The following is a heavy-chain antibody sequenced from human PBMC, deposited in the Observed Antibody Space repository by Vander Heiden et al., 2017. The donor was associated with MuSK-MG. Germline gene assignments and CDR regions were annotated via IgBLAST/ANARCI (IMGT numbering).Heavy chain of an antibody. Sequence: QVQLEASGRGVVQLGTSLRLSCLASGFTFTRFRVPWLCTAPGEGLEWLAVVASRGHAIYYADSVRGRFIISRDNSKNTVFLQMNSLTTEDTALDDCAKEPFTGWPKSVYWGQGSLVSVSS. D-gene: IGHD3-9*01. CDR3: AKEPFTGWPKSVY. V-gene: IGHV3-30*18. CDR1: GFTFTRFR. J-gene: IGHJ4*02. CDR2: VASRGHAI.